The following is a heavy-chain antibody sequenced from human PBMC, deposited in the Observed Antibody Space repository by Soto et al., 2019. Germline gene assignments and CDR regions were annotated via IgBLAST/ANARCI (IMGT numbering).Heavy chain of an antibody. D-gene: IGHD3-16*02. Sequence: SETLSLTCTVSGVTVSSDAYYWSWIRQRPGKGLEWIGNIYHTGSTFYTPSLKSRVVISLDASTNQFSLRLSSVTAADTAVYFCARYRFGGRRWSKFDYWGQGTLVTVSS. V-gene: IGHV4-31*03. CDR2: IYHTGST. CDR3: ARYRFGGRRWSKFDY. CDR1: GVTVSSDAYY. J-gene: IGHJ4*02.